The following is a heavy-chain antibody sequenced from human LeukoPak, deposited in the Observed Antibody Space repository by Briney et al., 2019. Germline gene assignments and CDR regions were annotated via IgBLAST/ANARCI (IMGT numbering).Heavy chain of an antibody. V-gene: IGHV4-4*02. D-gene: IGHD2-21*02. Sequence: SGTLSLTCAVSGGSISSSNWWSWVRQPPGKGLEWIGEIYHSGNTNYNPSLKSRVTISVDKSKNQFSLKLSSVTAADTAVYYCARIGPGYCGGDCYLFDYWGQGTLVTVSS. CDR3: ARIGPGYCGGDCYLFDY. J-gene: IGHJ4*02. CDR2: IYHSGNT. CDR1: GGSISSSNW.